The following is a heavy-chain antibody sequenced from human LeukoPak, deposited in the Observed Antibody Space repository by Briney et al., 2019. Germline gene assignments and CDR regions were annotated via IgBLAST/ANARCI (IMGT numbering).Heavy chain of an antibody. V-gene: IGHV3-30*02. CDR2: IQYDRSNQ. Sequence: QAGGSLRLSCAASGFTFSTYGMHWVRQAPGKGLEWVAYIQYDRSNQQYAGSVKGRFSISRDNSKNTLYLQMNSLRAEDTAVYYCATSLYDSSGYYSLDDAFDIWGQGTMVTVSS. CDR3: ATSLYDSSGYYSLDDAFDI. CDR1: GFTFSTYG. J-gene: IGHJ3*02. D-gene: IGHD3-22*01.